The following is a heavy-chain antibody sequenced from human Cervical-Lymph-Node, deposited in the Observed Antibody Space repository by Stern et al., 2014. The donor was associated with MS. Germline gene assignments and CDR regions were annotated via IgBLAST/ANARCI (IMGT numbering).Heavy chain of an antibody. V-gene: IGHV1-69*01. CDR3: ALSSETSDRWYSLGYDL. CDR2: VFPVFGTP. D-gene: IGHD6-13*01. CDR1: GGTFSKFP. J-gene: IGHJ5*02. Sequence: MQLVESGGEVTKPGSSVRVSCKASGGTFSKFPSSWVRQGPGQGLEWMGGVFPVFGTPTYAQEFRGRVTITADVSTSTVYMELSSLRSDDTAVYYCALSSETSDRWYSLGYDLWGQGTLVTVSS.